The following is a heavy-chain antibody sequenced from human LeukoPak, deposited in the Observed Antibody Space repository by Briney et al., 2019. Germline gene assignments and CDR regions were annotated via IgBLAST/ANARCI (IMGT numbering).Heavy chain of an antibody. CDR2: IYYSGST. Sequence: SQTLSLTCTVSRGSISSGGYYWSWIRQHPGKGLEWIGYIYYSGSTYYNPSLKTRVTISVDTSKNQFSLKLSSVTAADTAVYYCARDHYRGMDVWGQGTTVTVSS. CDR3: ARDHYRGMDV. D-gene: IGHD3-10*01. V-gene: IGHV4-31*03. J-gene: IGHJ6*02. CDR1: RGSISSGGYY.